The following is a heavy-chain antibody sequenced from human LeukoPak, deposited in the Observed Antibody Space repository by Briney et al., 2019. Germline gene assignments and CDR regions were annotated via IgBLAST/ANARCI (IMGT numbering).Heavy chain of an antibody. V-gene: IGHV3-20*04. Sequence: GGSLRLSCAVSGFTFDDYGMSWVRHAPGKGLEWVSGINSHGGITDYTDSVNSRFTTSRDNAKNSLYLQMNSLRAEDTALYYCAREGGKFGPFVYWGQGTLVTVSS. J-gene: IGHJ4*02. CDR1: GFTFDDYG. D-gene: IGHD2-15*01. CDR2: INSHGGIT. CDR3: AREGGKFGPFVY.